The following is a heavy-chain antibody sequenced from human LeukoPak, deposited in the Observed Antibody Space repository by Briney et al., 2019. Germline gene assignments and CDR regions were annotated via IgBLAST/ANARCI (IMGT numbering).Heavy chain of an antibody. CDR1: GFSTCGHW. D-gene: IGHD6-19*01. J-gene: IGHJ4*02. CDR3: ARDRGARTHGQWLRYNY. V-gene: IGHV3-7*01. Sequence: GGSLRLSCAAPGFSTCGHWLSWGRHAPGEGVGSVANIKEDGSERYYVDYVKGRFTISRDNAKNSLYLQMNSLRAEDTAVYYCARDRGARTHGQWLRYNYWGQGTLVTVSS. CDR2: IKEDGSER.